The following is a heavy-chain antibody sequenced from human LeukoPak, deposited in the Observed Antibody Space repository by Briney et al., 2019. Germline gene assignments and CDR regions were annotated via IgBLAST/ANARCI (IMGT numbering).Heavy chain of an antibody. CDR1: GGSISSYY. J-gene: IGHJ5*02. D-gene: IGHD6-13*01. CDR2: IYTSGST. Sequence: PSETLSLTCTVSGGSISSYYWSWIWQPPGKGLEWIGYIYTSGSTNYNPSLKSRVTISVDTSKNQFSLKLSSVTAADTAVYYCARSPASSWKPNWLNPWGQGTLVTVSS. V-gene: IGHV4-4*09. CDR3: ARSPASSWKPNWLNP.